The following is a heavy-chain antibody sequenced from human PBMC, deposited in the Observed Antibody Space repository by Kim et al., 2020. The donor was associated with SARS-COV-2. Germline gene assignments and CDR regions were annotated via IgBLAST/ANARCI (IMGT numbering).Heavy chain of an antibody. D-gene: IGHD6-13*01. CDR2: IRSKANSYST. CDR3: TRVRPYSNSWLDAFDI. V-gene: IGHV3-73*01. CDR1: GFTFSDSA. J-gene: IGHJ3*02. Sequence: GGSLRLSCAASGFTFSDSAMYWVRQASGKGLEWVGRIRSKANSYSTAYAASVKGNFTISRDDSKNTAYLKMNSLKTEDTAVYYCTRVRPYSNSWLDAFDIWGQGTTVTVSS.